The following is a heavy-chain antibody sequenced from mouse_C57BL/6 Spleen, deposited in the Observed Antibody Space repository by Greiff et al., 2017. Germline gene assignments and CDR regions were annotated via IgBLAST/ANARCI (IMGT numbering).Heavy chain of an antibody. CDR3: ARSTMVTEDYFDY. CDR1: GYTFTSYW. D-gene: IGHD2-2*01. CDR2: IDPSDSYT. V-gene: IGHV1-50*01. J-gene: IGHJ2*01. Sequence: QVQLQQPGAELVKPGASVKLSCKASGYTFTSYWMQWVKQRPGQGLEWIGEIDPSDSYTNYNQKFKGKATLTVDTSSSTAYMQLSSLTSEDAAVYYCARSTMVTEDYFDYWGQGTTLTVSS.